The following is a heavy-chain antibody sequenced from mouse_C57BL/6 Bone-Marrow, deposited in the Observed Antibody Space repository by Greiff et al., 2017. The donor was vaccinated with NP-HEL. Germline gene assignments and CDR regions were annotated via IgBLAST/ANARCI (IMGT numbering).Heavy chain of an antibody. CDR2: ISSRGSYT. Sequence: EVMLVESGGDLVKPGGSLKLSCAASGFTFSSYGMSWVRQTPDKRLEWVATISSRGSYTYYPDSVKGRFTISRDNAKNTLYLQMSSLKSEDTAMYYCARPDYWGQGTTLTVSS. CDR3: ARPDY. CDR1: GFTFSSYG. V-gene: IGHV5-6*01. J-gene: IGHJ2*01.